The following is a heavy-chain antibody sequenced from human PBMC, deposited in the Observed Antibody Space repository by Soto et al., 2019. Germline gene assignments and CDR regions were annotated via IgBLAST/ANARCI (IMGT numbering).Heavy chain of an antibody. Sequence: SVKVSCKASGFTFTSSAVQWVRQARGQRLEWIGWIVAGSGNTNYAQKFQERVTITRDMSTSTAYMELSSLRSEDTAVYYCAADPLYGDGMDVWGQGTTVTVSS. CDR2: IVAGSGNT. J-gene: IGHJ6*02. CDR3: AADPLYGDGMDV. D-gene: IGHD4-17*01. CDR1: GFTFTSSA. V-gene: IGHV1-58*01.